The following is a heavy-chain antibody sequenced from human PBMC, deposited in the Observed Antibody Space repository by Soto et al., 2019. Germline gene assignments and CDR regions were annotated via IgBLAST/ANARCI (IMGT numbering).Heavy chain of an antibody. V-gene: IGHV4-34*01. J-gene: IGHJ4*02. D-gene: IGHD2-15*01. CDR2: INHSGST. Sequence: QVQLQQWGAGLLKPSETLSLTCGVYGGFFTGYYWTWIRQPPGKGLEWIGEINHSGSTSHHPSLKSRVTLSIDTSQNQFSLKLTSVTAADTAVYYCGRGRIPDHWGQGTLVTVSS. CDR3: GRGRIPDH. CDR1: GGFFTGYY.